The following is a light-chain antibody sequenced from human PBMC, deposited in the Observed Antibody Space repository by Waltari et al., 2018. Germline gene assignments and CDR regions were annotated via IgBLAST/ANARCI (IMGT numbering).Light chain of an antibody. CDR1: ALPKQY. CDR2: KDT. J-gene: IGLJ3*02. Sequence: SYELTQPPSVSVSPGQTARITCSGDALPKQYAFWYQQKSGQAPVLIIDKDTQRPSGIPERFSGSSSGTTGTMTISGVQAEDEADYYCLSADSSGTSKVFGGGTKLTVL. CDR3: LSADSSGTSKV. V-gene: IGLV3-25*03.